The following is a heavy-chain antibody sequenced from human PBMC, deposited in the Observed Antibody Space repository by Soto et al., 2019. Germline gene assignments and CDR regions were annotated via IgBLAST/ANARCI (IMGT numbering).Heavy chain of an antibody. CDR2: IDPSDSYT. J-gene: IGHJ4*02. Sequence: ESLKISCKGSGYSFTSYWISWVRQMPGKGLEWMGRIDPSDSYTNYSPSFQGHVTISADKSISTAYLQWSSLKASDTAMYYCARQPSGDYGFDYWGQGTLVTVSS. CDR3: ARQPSGDYGFDY. V-gene: IGHV5-10-1*01. D-gene: IGHD4-17*01. CDR1: GYSFTSYW.